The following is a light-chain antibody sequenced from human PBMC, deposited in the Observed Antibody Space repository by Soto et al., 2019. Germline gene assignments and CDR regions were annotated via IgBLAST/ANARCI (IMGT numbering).Light chain of an antibody. CDR3: GTWDSSLRPVI. V-gene: IGLV1-51*01. Sequence: QSVLTQPPSVSAAPGQKVTISCSGRSSNIGNNYVAWYQKLPGTAPKLLIYDNSERHSRIPDRFSGSKSGTSATLDITGLQTGDEADYYCGTWDSSLRPVIFGGGTKLTVL. J-gene: IGLJ2*01. CDR1: SSNIGNNY. CDR2: DNS.